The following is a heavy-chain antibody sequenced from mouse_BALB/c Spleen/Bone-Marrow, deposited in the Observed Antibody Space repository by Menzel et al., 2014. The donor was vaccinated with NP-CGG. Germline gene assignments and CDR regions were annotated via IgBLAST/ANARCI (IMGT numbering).Heavy chain of an antibody. CDR2: INPYNDGT. Sequence: VQPKESGAELVKPWASVTMSCNASGHTFTSHFMHWVKQKPGQGLEWIGYINPYNDGTKYNEKFKGKATLTSDKSSSTAYMELSSLTSEDSAVYYCARRRVYGNYIYFDYWGQGTTLTVSS. J-gene: IGHJ2*01. D-gene: IGHD2-1*01. V-gene: IGHV1-14*01. CDR3: ARRRVYGNYIYFDY. CDR1: GHTFTSHF.